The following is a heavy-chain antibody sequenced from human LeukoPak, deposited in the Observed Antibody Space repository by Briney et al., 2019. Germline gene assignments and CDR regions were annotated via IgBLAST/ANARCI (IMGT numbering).Heavy chain of an antibody. J-gene: IGHJ3*02. CDR1: GGTFSSYA. Sequence: ASVKVSCKASGGTFSSYAISWVRQAPGQGLEWMGGIIPIFGTANYAQKFQGRVTITADESTSTAYMELSSLRSDDTAVYYCARPHYDGWVGAFDIWGQGTMVTVSS. V-gene: IGHV1-69*01. CDR2: IIPIFGTA. CDR3: ARPHYDGWVGAFDI. D-gene: IGHD3-22*01.